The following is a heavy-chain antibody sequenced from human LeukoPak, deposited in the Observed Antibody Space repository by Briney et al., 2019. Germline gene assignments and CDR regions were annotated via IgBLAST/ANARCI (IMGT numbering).Heavy chain of an antibody. CDR1: GCTFTTYA. D-gene: IGHD3-10*01. CDR2: GSDCGGNT. Sequence: PGGSLRLSCVASGCTFTTYAMIWVRQPPGKGLEWDSAGSDCGGNTYYADSVKGRFTISRDNSKNTLYLQMNSLRAEDTAVYYCARDYGRSRDYGMDVWGQGTTVTVSS. V-gene: IGHV3-23*01. CDR3: ARDYGRSRDYGMDV. J-gene: IGHJ6*02.